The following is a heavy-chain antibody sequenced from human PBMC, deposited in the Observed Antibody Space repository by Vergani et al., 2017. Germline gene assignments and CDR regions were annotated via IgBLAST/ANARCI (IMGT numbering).Heavy chain of an antibody. CDR1: GFTFSSYS. CDR3: AIDLFYYDSSGYYSGFFDY. CDR2: ISSSSSYI. D-gene: IGHD3-22*01. V-gene: IGHV3-21*01. Sequence: EVQLVEPGGGLFKPGGSLRLSCAASGFTFSSYSMNWVRKAPGKGLEWVSSISSSSSYIYYADSVKGRFTISRDNAKNSLYLQMNSLRAEDTAVYYCAIDLFYYDSSGYYSGFFDYWSQGTLVTVSS. J-gene: IGHJ4*01.